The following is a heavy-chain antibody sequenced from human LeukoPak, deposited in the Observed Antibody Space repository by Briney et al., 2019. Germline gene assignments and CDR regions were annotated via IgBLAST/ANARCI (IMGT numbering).Heavy chain of an antibody. D-gene: IGHD2-21*01. CDR3: AKKEGDTYFSWYMDV. Sequence: GGSLRLSCAASGFTFRSFAMSWVRQAPGKGLEWASGIIGSGRTTFYADSVKGWFTISRDNSKNTLYLQMNSLRAEDTAIYYCAKKEGDTYFSWYMDVWGKGTTVTVSS. V-gene: IGHV3-23*01. J-gene: IGHJ6*03. CDR1: GFTFRSFA. CDR2: IIGSGRTT.